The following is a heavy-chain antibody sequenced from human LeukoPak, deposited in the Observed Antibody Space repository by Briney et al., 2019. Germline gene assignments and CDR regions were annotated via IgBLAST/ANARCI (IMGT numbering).Heavy chain of an antibody. V-gene: IGHV4-34*01. J-gene: IGHJ4*02. CDR1: GGSISSYY. D-gene: IGHD3-9*01. CDR2: INHSGST. Sequence: KSSETLSLTCTVSGGSISSYYWSWIRQPPGKGLEWIGEINHSGSTNYNPSLKGRVTISVDTSKNQFSLKLSSVTAADTAVYYCARGEFCDYWGQGTLVTVSS. CDR3: ARGEFCDY.